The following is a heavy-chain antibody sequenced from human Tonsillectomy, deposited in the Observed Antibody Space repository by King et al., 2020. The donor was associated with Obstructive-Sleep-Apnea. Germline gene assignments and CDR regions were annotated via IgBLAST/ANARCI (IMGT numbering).Heavy chain of an antibody. Sequence: VQLVESGGVVKQPGGSLRLSCAASGFTFHDYGMHWVRQAPGKGLEWVAVISWDSSYTYHADSVKGRFTISRDNSKNSLYLQMNSLRPEDTALYYCVKGDGDYQPPFDYWGQGTLVTVSS. D-gene: IGHD4-17*01. CDR3: VKGDGDYQPPFDY. V-gene: IGHV3-43D*03. CDR2: ISWDSSYT. CDR1: GFTFHDYG. J-gene: IGHJ4*02.